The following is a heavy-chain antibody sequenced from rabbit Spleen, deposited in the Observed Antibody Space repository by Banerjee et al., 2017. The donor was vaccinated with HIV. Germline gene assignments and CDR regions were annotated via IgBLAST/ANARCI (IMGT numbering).Heavy chain of an antibody. CDR3: ARDLAGVIGWNFSL. D-gene: IGHD4-1*01. CDR1: GIDFSNYYY. CDR2: VYAGSSGTT. Sequence: QEQLEESGGGLVKPGGTLTLTCKASGIDFSNYYYMCWVRQAPGKGLEWIACVYAGSSGTTYYANWVNGRFTISITSSTTVTLQMTSLTDADTATYFCARDLAGVIGWNFSLWGPGTLVTVS. J-gene: IGHJ4*01. V-gene: IGHV1S45*01.